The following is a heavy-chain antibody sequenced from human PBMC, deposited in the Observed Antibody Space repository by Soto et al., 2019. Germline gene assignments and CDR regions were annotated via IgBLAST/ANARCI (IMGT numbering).Heavy chain of an antibody. CDR3: ARDALDRRYYYYMDV. Sequence: GGSLRLSCAASGFTFSSYWMSWVRQAPGKGLEWVANIKQDGSEKYYVDSVKGRFTISRDNAKNSLYLQMNSLRAEDTAVYYCARDALDRRYYYYMDVWGQGTTVTVSS. CDR2: IKQDGSEK. D-gene: IGHD3-16*02. J-gene: IGHJ6*03. CDR1: GFTFSSYW. V-gene: IGHV3-7*01.